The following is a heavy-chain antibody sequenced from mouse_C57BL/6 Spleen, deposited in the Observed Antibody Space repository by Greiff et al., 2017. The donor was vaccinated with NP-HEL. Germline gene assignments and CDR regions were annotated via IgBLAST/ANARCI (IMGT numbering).Heavy chain of an antibody. CDR3: TTFTTVVANHPYYYAMDY. D-gene: IGHD1-1*01. CDR2: IDPEDGDT. V-gene: IGHV14-1*01. Sequence: EVQLQQSGAELVRPGASVKLSCTASGFNIKDYYMHWVKQRPEQGLEWIGRIDPEDGDTEYAPKFQGKATMTADTSSNTAYLQLSSLTSEDTAVYYCTTFTTVVANHPYYYAMDYWGQGTSVTVSS. J-gene: IGHJ4*01. CDR1: GFNIKDYY.